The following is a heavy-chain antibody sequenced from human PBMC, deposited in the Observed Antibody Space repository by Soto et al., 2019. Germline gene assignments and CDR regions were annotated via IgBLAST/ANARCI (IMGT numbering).Heavy chain of an antibody. D-gene: IGHD3-16*02. CDR3: TRYRWFDA. J-gene: IGHJ5*02. V-gene: IGHV3-48*03. CDR1: GFTFSNYE. Sequence: PVGSLRLSCAASGFTFSNYEMNWVRQAPGKGLEWISYISSRGTVKYNADSVKGRFTISRDNAKNSLYLQMNTPRAQDTAVYYCTRYRWFDAWGQGPLVTVSS. CDR2: ISSRGTVK.